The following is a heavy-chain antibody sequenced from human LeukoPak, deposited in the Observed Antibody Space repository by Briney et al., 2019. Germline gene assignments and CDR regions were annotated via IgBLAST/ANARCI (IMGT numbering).Heavy chain of an antibody. J-gene: IGHJ6*04. CDR2: XXXSGST. CDR3: ARELVYPYYDILTGDYIDYYCGMDV. CDR1: XGSFSGYY. V-gene: IGHV4-34*01. D-gene: IGHD3-9*01. Sequence: VYXGSFSGYYWSWLRQXPGKGLXXXXXXXXSGSTSSNPSLKSRVTISVDPSTTQFSLHLPSVTAADTAVYYCARELVYPYYDILTGDYIDYYCGMDVWGKGTTVTVSS.